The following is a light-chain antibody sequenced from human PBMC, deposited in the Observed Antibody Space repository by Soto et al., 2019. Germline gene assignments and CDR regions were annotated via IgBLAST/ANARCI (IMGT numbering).Light chain of an antibody. V-gene: IGLV1-44*01. J-gene: IGLJ2*01. CDR2: SDN. CDR3: ASWDDRLNGPV. Sequence: SVLTQPPSASGTPGQRVTISCSGSNSNIGSNTVNWYQHLPGTAPKLLIHSDNQRASGVPDRLSGSKSGTSASLAISGLQSEDEANYYCASWDDRLNGPVFGGGTKLTVL. CDR1: NSNIGSNT.